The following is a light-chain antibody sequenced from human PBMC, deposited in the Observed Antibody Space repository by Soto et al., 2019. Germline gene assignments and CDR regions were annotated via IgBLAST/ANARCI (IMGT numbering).Light chain of an antibody. J-gene: IGKJ1*01. CDR2: GAS. CDR1: QSVSSN. V-gene: IGKV3-15*01. Sequence: EIVMTSSPATLSVSPGERATLSCRASQSVSSNLAWYQQKPGQAPRLLIYGASTRATGIPARFSGSGSGTEFTLTISSLQSEDFAVYYCQQYNNWPRTFGQGTKVDIK. CDR3: QQYNNWPRT.